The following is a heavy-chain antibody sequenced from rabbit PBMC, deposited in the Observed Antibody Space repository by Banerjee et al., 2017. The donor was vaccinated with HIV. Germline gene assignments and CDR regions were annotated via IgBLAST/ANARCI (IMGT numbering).Heavy chain of an antibody. D-gene: IGHD1-1*01. J-gene: IGHJ4*01. CDR2: INTGSSGST. CDR1: GFSFSSNYY. CDR3: ARRWWL. Sequence: QEQLEESGGGLVQPEGSLTLTCTASGFSFSSNYYMCWVRQAPGKGLEWIACINTGSSGSTDYASWAKGRFTISKTSSTTVTLQMTSLTAADTATYFCARRWWLWGPGTLVTVS. V-gene: IGHV1S45*01.